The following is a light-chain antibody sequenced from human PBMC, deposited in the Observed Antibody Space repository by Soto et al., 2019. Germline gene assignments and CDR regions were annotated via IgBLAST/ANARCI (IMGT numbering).Light chain of an antibody. V-gene: IGKV1-27*01. J-gene: IGKJ1*01. CDR2: AAS. CDR1: QGISSY. Sequence: IRMAQSPSSLSASTGDRVTITCRASQGISSYLAWYQQKPGKAPKLLIYAASTLQSGVPSRFSGSGSGTDFTLTISSLQPEDVATYYCQKYNSAPRTFGQGTKVDIK. CDR3: QKYNSAPRT.